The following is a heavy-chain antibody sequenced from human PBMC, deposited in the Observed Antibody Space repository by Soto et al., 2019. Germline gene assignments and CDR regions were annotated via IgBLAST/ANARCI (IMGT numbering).Heavy chain of an antibody. CDR3: ARHFPYGDFAPYYYYGMDV. D-gene: IGHD4-17*01. CDR1: GYSFTSYW. CDR2: IYPGDSDT. J-gene: IGHJ6*02. Sequence: GESLKISCKGSGYSFTSYWIGWVRQMPGKGLEWMGIIYPGDSDTRYSPSFQGQVTISADKSISTAYLQWSSLKASDTAMYYCARHFPYGDFAPYYYYGMDVWGQGTTVTVSS. V-gene: IGHV5-51*01.